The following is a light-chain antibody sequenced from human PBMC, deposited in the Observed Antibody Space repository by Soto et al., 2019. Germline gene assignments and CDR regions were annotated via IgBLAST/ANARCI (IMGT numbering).Light chain of an antibody. Sequence: EIVLTQSPGTLSLSPGERATLSCRASQSVANSALAWYLQKPGQAPRLLIYGASSRATGIPDRFSGSGSGTDFTLTISRLEPEDFAVYYCQLYGSSPMYTFGQGTRLEIE. J-gene: IGKJ2*01. CDR3: QLYGSSPMYT. CDR2: GAS. CDR1: QSVANSA. V-gene: IGKV3-20*01.